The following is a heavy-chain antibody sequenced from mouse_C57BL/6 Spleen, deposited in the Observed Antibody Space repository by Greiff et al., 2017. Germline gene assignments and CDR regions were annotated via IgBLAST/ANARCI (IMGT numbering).Heavy chain of an antibody. V-gene: IGHV1-81*01. CDR3: ARGDGNYVSWFAY. CDR2: IYPRSGNT. Sequence: VQLQPSGAELARPGASVKLSCKASGYTFTSYGISWVKQSTGQGLAWIGEIYPRSGNTYYNEKFKGKATLTADKSSSSAYMELRSLTSEDSAVYFCARGDGNYVSWFAYWGQGTLVTVSA. J-gene: IGHJ3*01. CDR1: GYTFTSYG. D-gene: IGHD2-1*01.